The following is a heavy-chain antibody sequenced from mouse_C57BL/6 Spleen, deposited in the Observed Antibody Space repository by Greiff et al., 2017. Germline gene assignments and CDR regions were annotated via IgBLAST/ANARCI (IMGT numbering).Heavy chain of an antibody. V-gene: IGHV1-64*01. D-gene: IGHD2-3*01. CDR2: IHPNSGST. J-gene: IGHJ1*03. CDR3: ARQDLDGYYWYFDV. CDR1: GYTFTSYW. Sequence: QVQLQQPGAELVKPGASVKLSCKASGYTFTSYWMHWVKQRPGQGLEWIGMIHPNSGSTNYNEKFKSKATLTVDKSSSTAYMQLSSLTSEDSAVYYCARQDLDGYYWYFDVWGTGTTVTVSS.